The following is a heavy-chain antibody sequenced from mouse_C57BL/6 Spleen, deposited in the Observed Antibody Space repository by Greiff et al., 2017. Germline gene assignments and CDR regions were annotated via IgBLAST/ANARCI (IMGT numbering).Heavy chain of an antibody. CDR3: AKIYYDYDHWYFDV. CDR1: GYAFSSSW. D-gene: IGHD2-4*01. V-gene: IGHV1-82*01. J-gene: IGHJ1*03. CDR2: IYPGDGDT. Sequence: VKLMESGPELVKPGASVKISCKASGYAFSSSWMNWVKQRPGKGLEWIGRIYPGDGDTNYNGKFKGKATLTADKSSSTAYMQLSSLTSEDSAVYFCAKIYYDYDHWYFDVWGTGTTVTVSS.